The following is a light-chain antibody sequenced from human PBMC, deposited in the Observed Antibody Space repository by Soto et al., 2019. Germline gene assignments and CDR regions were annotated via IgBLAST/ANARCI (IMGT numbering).Light chain of an antibody. Sequence: EIVMTQSPATLSVSPGERVTLSCRGSQSVSSNLAWFQQKPGQAPRLLIYGASTRATGIPARFTGSGSGTEFTLTISSLQSEDFAVYYCQQYHNWPPYTFGQGTKVDIK. CDR1: QSVSSN. CDR3: QQYHNWPPYT. CDR2: GAS. V-gene: IGKV3-15*01. J-gene: IGKJ2*01.